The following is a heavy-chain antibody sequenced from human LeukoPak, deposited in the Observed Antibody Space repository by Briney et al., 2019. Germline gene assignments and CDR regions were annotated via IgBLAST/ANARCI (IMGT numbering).Heavy chain of an antibody. D-gene: IGHD2-15*01. Sequence: ASVKVSCKASGYTFTSYDINWVRQATGQGLEWMGWMNPNSGNTGYAQKFQGRVTMTRNTSISTAYMELSSLRSEDTAVYYCARGRTRYCSGGSCYSLNWFDPWGQGTLVTVSS. CDR1: GYTFTSYD. CDR2: MNPNSGNT. V-gene: IGHV1-8*01. J-gene: IGHJ5*02. CDR3: ARGRTRYCSGGSCYSLNWFDP.